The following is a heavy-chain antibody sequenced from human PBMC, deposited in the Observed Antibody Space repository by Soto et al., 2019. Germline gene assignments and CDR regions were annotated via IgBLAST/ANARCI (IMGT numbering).Heavy chain of an antibody. CDR2: ISAHNGNT. CDR3: ARGGYDILTGYSQGFDP. V-gene: IGHV1-18*01. J-gene: IGHJ5*02. Sequence: QVQLVQSGAEVKKPGASGKVSCKASGYTFTSYGISWVRQAPGQGLGWMGWISAHNGNTNYAQKLQGRVTMTTDTSTSTAYMELRSLRSDDTAVYYCARGGYDILTGYSQGFDPWGQGTLVTVSS. CDR1: GYTFTSYG. D-gene: IGHD3-9*01.